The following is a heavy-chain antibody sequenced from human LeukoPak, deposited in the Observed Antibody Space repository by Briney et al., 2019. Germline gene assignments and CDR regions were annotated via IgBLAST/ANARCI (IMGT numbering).Heavy chain of an antibody. V-gene: IGHV3-9*01. CDR3: AKDKIAVAGFTFDY. Sequence: GGSLRLSCAASGFTFDDYAMHWVRQAPGKGLEWVSGISWNSGSIGYADSVKGRFTISRDNAKNSLYLQMNSLRAEDTALYYCAKDKIAVAGFTFDYWGQGTLVTVSS. J-gene: IGHJ4*02. CDR2: ISWNSGSI. D-gene: IGHD6-19*01. CDR1: GFTFDDYA.